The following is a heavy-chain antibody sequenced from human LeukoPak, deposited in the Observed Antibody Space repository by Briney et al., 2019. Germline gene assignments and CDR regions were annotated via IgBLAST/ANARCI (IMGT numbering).Heavy chain of an antibody. CDR2: IYYSGST. Sequence: KPSETLSLTCTVSGGSISSYYWSWLRQPAGKGLEWIGYIYYSGSTNYNPSLKSRVTMSVDTSKNQFSLKLSSVTAADTAVYYCARDGLEEYYYYYMDVWGKGTTVTVSS. J-gene: IGHJ6*03. D-gene: IGHD1-1*01. CDR1: GGSISSYY. V-gene: IGHV4-59*12. CDR3: ARDGLEEYYYYYMDV.